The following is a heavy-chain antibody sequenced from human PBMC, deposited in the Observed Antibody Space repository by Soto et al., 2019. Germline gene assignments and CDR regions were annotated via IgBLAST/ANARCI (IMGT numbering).Heavy chain of an antibody. CDR1: GYGFTTYG. D-gene: IGHD1-1*01. J-gene: IGHJ4*02. CDR3: ARGRYGDY. V-gene: IGHV1-18*01. CDR2: ISAHNGNT. Sequence: QVHLVQSGAEVKKPGASVKVSCKGSGYGFTTYGITWVRQAPGQGLEWMAWISAHNGNTNYAQKVQGRVTVTRDTSTSTAYMELRSLGYADTAVYYWARGRYGDYWGQGALVTVSS.